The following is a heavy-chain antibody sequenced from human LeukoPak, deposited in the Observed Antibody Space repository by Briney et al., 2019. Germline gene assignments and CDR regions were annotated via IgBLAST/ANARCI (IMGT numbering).Heavy chain of an antibody. CDR2: MNPNSGNT. D-gene: IGHD3-3*01. CDR3: ARDLGGDDYDFWSGYHN. Sequence: ASVKVSCKASGYIFTSYDINWVRQATGQGLEWIGWMNPNSGNTGYAQKFQGRVTITRNTSISTAYMELSSLRSEDTAVYYCARDLGGDDYDFWSGYHNWGQGTLVTVSS. CDR1: GYIFTSYD. V-gene: IGHV1-8*03. J-gene: IGHJ4*02.